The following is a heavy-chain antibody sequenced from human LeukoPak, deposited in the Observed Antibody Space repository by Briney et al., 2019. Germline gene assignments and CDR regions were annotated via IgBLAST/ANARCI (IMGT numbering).Heavy chain of an antibody. J-gene: IGHJ4*01. CDR3: ARLGQSSGLYYVCY. Sequence: GGSLRLSCAASGFTFSSYAMHWVRQAPGKGLEWVAVISYDGSNKYYADSVKGRFTISRDNSKNTLYLQMNSLRAEDTAVYYWARLGQSSGLYYVCYLGQGTLGTVSS. V-gene: IGHV3-30*04. CDR1: GFTFSSYA. CDR2: ISYDGSNK. D-gene: IGHD6-19*01.